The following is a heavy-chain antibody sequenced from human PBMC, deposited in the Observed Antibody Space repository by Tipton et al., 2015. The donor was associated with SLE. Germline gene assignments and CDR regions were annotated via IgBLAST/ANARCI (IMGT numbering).Heavy chain of an antibody. D-gene: IGHD3-10*01. CDR2: TYYRSKWYN. Sequence: GLVKPSQTLSLTCAISGDSVSNNSAAWNWIRQSPSRGLEWLGRTYYRSKWYNDYPVSVKSRITINADTSKNHFSLQLNSVTPGDTAVYYCARDSEVGYYASGSPNWFDPWGQGTLVTVSS. CDR3: ARDSEVGYYASGSPNWFDP. CDR1: GDSVSNNSAA. J-gene: IGHJ5*02. V-gene: IGHV6-1*01.